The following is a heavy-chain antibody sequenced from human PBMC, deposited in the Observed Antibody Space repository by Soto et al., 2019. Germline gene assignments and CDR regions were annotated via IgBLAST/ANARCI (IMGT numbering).Heavy chain of an antibody. CDR2: INVGEKKT. V-gene: IGHV1-3*01. D-gene: IGHD3-3*01. CDR3: ARVLRGLTIFGVAHPGYY. Sequence: ASVEVSCKTCWSPFTKDAIHWLRQAPGQRLEWVGWINVGEKKTRYSQTFQGRVTITSDQSANTAYMELSRLKFEDTAVYYCARVLRGLTIFGVAHPGYYCGQGTLVTVSS. CDR1: WSPFTKDA. J-gene: IGHJ4*02.